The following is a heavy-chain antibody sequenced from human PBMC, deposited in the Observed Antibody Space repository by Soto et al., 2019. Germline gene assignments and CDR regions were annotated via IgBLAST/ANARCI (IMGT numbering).Heavy chain of an antibody. J-gene: IGHJ5*02. D-gene: IGHD3-3*01. CDR1: GGSISSYY. Sequence: KTSETLSLTCTVSGGSISSYYWSWIRQPPGKGLEWIGYIYYSGSTNYNPSLKSRVTISVDTSKNQFSLKLSSVTAADTAVYYCARVGAAYNWFDPWGQGTLVTVSS. CDR2: IYYSGST. CDR3: ARVGAAYNWFDP. V-gene: IGHV4-59*01.